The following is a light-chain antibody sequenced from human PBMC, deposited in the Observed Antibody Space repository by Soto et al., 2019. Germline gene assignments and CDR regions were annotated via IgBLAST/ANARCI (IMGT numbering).Light chain of an antibody. V-gene: IGKV3-20*01. Sequence: EIVLTQSPGTLSLSPGERATLSCRASQSVSSSYLAWYQQKPGQAPRLLIYGASSRATGIPDRFSGSGSGTDFTLTISRLEPEDFAVYYRQQYGSSQWTFGQGTKVDIK. CDR3: QQYGSSQWT. CDR1: QSVSSSY. J-gene: IGKJ1*01. CDR2: GAS.